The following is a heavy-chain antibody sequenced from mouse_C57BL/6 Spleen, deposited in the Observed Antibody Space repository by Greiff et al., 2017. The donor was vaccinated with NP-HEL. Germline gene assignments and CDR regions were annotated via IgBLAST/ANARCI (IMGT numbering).Heavy chain of an antibody. J-gene: IGHJ4*01. D-gene: IGHD1-1*01. V-gene: IGHV1-54*01. Sequence: QVQLQQSGAELVRPGTSVKVSCKASGYAFTNYLIEWVKQRPGQGLEWIGVINPGSGGTNYNEKFKGKATLTADKSSSTAYMQLSSLTSEDSAVYFCAREDTTVVASKAMDYWGQGTSVTVSS. CDR1: GYAFTNYL. CDR3: AREDTTVVASKAMDY. CDR2: INPGSGGT.